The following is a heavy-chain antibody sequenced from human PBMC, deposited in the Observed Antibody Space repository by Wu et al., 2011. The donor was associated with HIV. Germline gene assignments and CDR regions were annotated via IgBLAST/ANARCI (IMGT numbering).Heavy chain of an antibody. CDR2: IIPIFGTA. D-gene: IGHD2-21*01. CDR3: ARDFGGDEEY. J-gene: IGHJ4*02. Sequence: QVQLVQSGAEVKKPGSSVKVSCKASGDTFRSYAISWVRQAPGQGLEWMGRIIPIFGTAKYAQKFQGRVTITADESTGTAYMELRSLRSEDTAVYYCARDFGGDEEYWGQGTLVTVSS. CDR1: GDTFRSYA. V-gene: IGHV1-69*15.